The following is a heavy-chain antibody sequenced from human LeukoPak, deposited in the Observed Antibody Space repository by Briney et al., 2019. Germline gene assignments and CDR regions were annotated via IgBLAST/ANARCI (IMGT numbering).Heavy chain of an antibody. V-gene: IGHV1-2*06. J-gene: IGHJ4*02. CDR1: GYTFTGYY. CDR3: LVVSPSSVSYFDY. D-gene: IGHD3-10*01. Sequence: ASVKVSCKASGYTFTGYYMHWVRQAPGQGLEWMGRINPNSGGTNYAQKFQGRVTMTRDTSISTAYMDLSRLRSDDTAVYYCLVVSPSSVSYFDYWGQGTLVTVSS. CDR2: INPNSGGT.